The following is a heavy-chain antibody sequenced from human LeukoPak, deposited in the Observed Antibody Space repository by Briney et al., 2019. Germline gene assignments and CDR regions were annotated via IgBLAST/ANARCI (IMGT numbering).Heavy chain of an antibody. D-gene: IGHD3-22*01. J-gene: IGHJ4*02. CDR2: IYYSGST. V-gene: IGHV4-59*01. CDR1: GGSISRYY. Sequence: SETLSLTCXVSGGSISRYYWSWIRQPSGKGLEWIGYIYYSGSTNYHPSLKRRVTISVDTSKNQFSLKLSSVTAADTAVYYCARSLWYYDSWGQGTLVTVSS. CDR3: ARSLWYYDS.